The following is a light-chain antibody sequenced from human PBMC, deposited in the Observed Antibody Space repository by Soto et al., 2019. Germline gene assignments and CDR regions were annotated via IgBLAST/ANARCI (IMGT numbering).Light chain of an antibody. CDR2: DAS. Sequence: DIPMTQSPSTLSASVGDRVTITCRASQSISSWLAWYQQKPGKAPKLLIYDASSLESGVPSRFSGSGSGTEFTLTISSLQPDDFATSYCQQYNSYSLTFGGGTKVEIK. J-gene: IGKJ4*01. V-gene: IGKV1-5*01. CDR1: QSISSW. CDR3: QQYNSYSLT.